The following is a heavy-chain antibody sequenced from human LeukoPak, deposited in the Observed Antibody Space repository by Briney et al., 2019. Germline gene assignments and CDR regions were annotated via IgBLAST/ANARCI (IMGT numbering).Heavy chain of an antibody. V-gene: IGHV3-23*01. J-gene: IGHJ4*02. D-gene: IGHD6-19*01. Sequence: GGSLILSCAASGFIFSTYAMSWVRQVPGRGLEWVSTISSRGDSTYVADSVKGRFTISRDNSKNSLYLQMNTVRAEDTAVYYCVKGPRQDITVAHTVENWGQGTLVTVSS. CDR2: ISSRGDST. CDR1: GFIFSTYA. CDR3: VKGPRQDITVAHTVEN.